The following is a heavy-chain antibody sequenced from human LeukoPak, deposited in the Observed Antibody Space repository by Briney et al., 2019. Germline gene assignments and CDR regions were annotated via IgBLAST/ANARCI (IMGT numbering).Heavy chain of an antibody. D-gene: IGHD5-18*01. CDR2: ISGTGGST. CDR3: AKAGRGTAMVPIDY. J-gene: IGHJ4*02. Sequence: PGGSLRLSCAVSGFSFSSYAMSWVRQAPGKGLEWVSGISGTGGSTYDADSVKGRFTISRDNSKNTLFLQMHSLRAEDTAVYYCAKAGRGTAMVPIDYWGQGTLVTAS. CDR1: GFSFSSYA. V-gene: IGHV3-23*01.